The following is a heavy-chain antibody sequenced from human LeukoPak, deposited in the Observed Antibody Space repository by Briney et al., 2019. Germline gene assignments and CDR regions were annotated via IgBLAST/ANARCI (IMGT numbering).Heavy chain of an antibody. V-gene: IGHV3-30-3*01. D-gene: IGHD6-19*01. CDR2: ISYDGSNK. J-gene: IGHJ4*02. CDR3: ARETSTFSGWYYFDY. Sequence: GGSLRLSCAPSGFIFRTYAMSWVRQAPGKGLEWVAVISYDGSNKYYADSVKGRFTISRDNSKNTLYLQMNSLRAEDTAVYYCARETSTFSGWYYFDYWGQGTLVTVSS. CDR1: GFIFRTYA.